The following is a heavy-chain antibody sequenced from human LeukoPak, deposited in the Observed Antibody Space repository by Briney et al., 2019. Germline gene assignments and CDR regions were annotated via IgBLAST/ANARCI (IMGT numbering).Heavy chain of an antibody. D-gene: IGHD4-11*01. CDR3: AKDAQRGFDYSNSLQN. CDR1: GFTFSHYG. V-gene: IGHV3-33*06. Sequence: PGGSLRLSCAASGFTFSHYGMHWVRQTPGAGPEWVAVIWSDGSDKYYAKSVKGRFTISRDNSKNSLFLQMNSLRAEDTAVYYCAKDAQRGFDYSNSLQNWGQGILVTVSS. J-gene: IGHJ1*01. CDR2: IWSDGSDK.